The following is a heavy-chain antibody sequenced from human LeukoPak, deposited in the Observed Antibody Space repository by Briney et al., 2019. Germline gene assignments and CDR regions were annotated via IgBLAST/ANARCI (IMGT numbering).Heavy chain of an antibody. CDR2: INPNSGGT. Sequence: ASVKVSCKASGYTFTGYYMHWVRQAPRQGLEWMGRINPNSGGTNYAQKFQGRVTMTRDTSISTAYMELSRLRSDDTAVYYCARDQDYGRTSYPYYCYGMDVWGQGTTVTVSS. CDR3: ARDQDYGRTSYPYYCYGMDV. J-gene: IGHJ6*02. V-gene: IGHV1-2*06. CDR1: GYTFTGYY. D-gene: IGHD2-2*01.